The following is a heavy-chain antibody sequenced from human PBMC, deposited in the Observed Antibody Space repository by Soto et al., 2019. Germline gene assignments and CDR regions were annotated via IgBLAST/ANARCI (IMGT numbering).Heavy chain of an antibody. D-gene: IGHD6-19*01. CDR1: GFTFSDYA. V-gene: IGHV3-30*18. Sequence: VPLVESGGGVVQPGRSLRLSCAASGFTFSDYAMHWVRQAPGKGLEWVAVVSNDGTNTHYADSVKGRFTISRDSSKNTVSLEMTSLRAEETAVYYCSKGGRQWLVTADFNYWGQGALVTVSS. CDR3: SKGGRQWLVTADFNY. J-gene: IGHJ4*02. CDR2: VSNDGTNT.